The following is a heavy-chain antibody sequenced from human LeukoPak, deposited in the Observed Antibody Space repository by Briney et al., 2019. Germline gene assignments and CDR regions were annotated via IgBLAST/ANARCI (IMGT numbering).Heavy chain of an antibody. CDR3: ARKNVVVVAATLLNYFDY. V-gene: IGHV4-61*02. CDR1: GRSISSGSYY. D-gene: IGHD2-15*01. CDR2: IYHSGST. Sequence: SQTLSLTCTVSGRSISSGSYYWSWIRQPAGKGLEWIGSIYHSGSTYYNPSLKSRVTISVDTSKNQFSLKLSSVTAADTAVYYCARKNVVVVAATLLNYFDYWGQGTLVTVSS. J-gene: IGHJ4*02.